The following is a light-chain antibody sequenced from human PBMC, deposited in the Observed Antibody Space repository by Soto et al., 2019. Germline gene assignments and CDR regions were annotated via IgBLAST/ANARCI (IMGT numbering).Light chain of an antibody. V-gene: IGKV1-5*03. J-gene: IGKJ1*01. CDR2: KAS. CDR1: QSIDTW. CDR3: QQYNSYRA. Sequence: DIQMTQSPSILSASVGDRVTITCRASQSIDTWLAWHQQKPGKAPKLLISKASNLENGVPSRFSGSGSGTELTLTISSLQPDDFATYYCQQYNSYRAFGKGNKVEMK.